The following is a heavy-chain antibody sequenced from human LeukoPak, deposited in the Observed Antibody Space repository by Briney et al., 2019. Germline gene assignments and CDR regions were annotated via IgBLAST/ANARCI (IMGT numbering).Heavy chain of an antibody. CDR3: ARRMYHYDRSGFNHSNDYYHYYMDV. CDR2: INPNSCGT. Sequence: ASVKVSCKASGYTFTGYYMHWVRQAPGQGLEWIGWINPNSCGTKYAQNFQGRVTMTRDTSISTAYMELSRLRSDDTAVYYCARRMYHYDRSGFNHSNDYYHYYMDVWGKGTTVTVSS. D-gene: IGHD3-22*01. J-gene: IGHJ6*03. CDR1: GYTFTGYY. V-gene: IGHV1-2*02.